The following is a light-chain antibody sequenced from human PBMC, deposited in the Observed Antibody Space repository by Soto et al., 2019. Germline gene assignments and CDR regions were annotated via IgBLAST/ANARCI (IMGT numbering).Light chain of an antibody. V-gene: IGKV1-5*01. Sequence: DIQMSQSPSTLSASVGDRVTITCRASQSIGSRLAWYQQKPGKAPKFLIYDASSLQSGVPSRFSGSGSGTDFTLTISSLQPEDFATYYCQQYTNTNNPWMFGQGTKVDIK. J-gene: IGKJ1*01. CDR2: DAS. CDR3: QQYTNTNNPWM. CDR1: QSIGSR.